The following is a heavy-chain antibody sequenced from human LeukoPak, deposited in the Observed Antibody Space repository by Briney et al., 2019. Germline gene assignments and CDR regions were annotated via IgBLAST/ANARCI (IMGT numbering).Heavy chain of an antibody. Sequence: SETLSLTCAVSGGSISSSNWWSWVRQPPGKGLEWIGEIYHSGSTNYNPSLKSRVTISVDKSKNQFSLKLSSVTAADTAVYYCARVFPEDYGGNRFDCWGQGTLVTVSS. CDR1: GGSISSSNW. J-gene: IGHJ4*02. V-gene: IGHV4-4*02. D-gene: IGHD4-23*01. CDR2: IYHSGST. CDR3: ARVFPEDYGGNRFDC.